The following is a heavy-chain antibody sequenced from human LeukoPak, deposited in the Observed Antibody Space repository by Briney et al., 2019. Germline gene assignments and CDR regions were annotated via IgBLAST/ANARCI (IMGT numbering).Heavy chain of an antibody. CDR2: ISINGGTT. Sequence: GGSLRLSCSASGFTFSSCAMHWVRQAPGKGLEYVSGISINGGTTYYADFVKDRFTISRDNSKSTLYLQMSSLRTEDTAVYYCVKGDGTTLYGTPLDYWGQGTLVTVSS. CDR1: GFTFSSCA. J-gene: IGHJ4*02. V-gene: IGHV3-64D*06. CDR3: VKGDGTTLYGTPLDY. D-gene: IGHD2-8*01.